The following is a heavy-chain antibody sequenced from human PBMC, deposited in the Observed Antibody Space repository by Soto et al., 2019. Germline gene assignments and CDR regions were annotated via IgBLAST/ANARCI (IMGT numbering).Heavy chain of an antibody. J-gene: IGHJ4*02. CDR1: GFTFGNFA. CDR3: SRLKEYHGYADLDL. D-gene: IGHD1-1*01. CDR2: IRSKPFGGTT. V-gene: IGHV3-49*03. Sequence: EVQLVESGGGLVQPGRSLRLSCFGSGFTFGNFAMSWFRQAPGKGLEWVTFIRSKPFGGTTQYAASVQGRFTISRDDSKSIAYLDMHSLKTGDTAVYYCSRLKEYHGYADLDLWGQGTLVTVSS.